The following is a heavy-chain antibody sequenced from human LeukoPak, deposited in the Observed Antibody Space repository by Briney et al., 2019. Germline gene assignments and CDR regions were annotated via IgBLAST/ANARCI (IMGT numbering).Heavy chain of an antibody. CDR2: VDPEDGET. D-gene: IGHD3-10*01. J-gene: IGHJ4*02. V-gene: IGHV1-69-2*01. Sequence: ASVKISCKLSRYTFTDYYIHWVQQAPRKGLEWMGLVDPEDGETIYAEKFQGRVTITADTSTDTAYMELSSLRSEDTAVYYCARFGFDYWGQGTLVTVSS. CDR3: ARFGFDY. CDR1: RYTFTDYY.